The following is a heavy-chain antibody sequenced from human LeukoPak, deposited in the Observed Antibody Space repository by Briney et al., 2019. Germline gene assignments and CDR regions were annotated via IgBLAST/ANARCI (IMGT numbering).Heavy chain of an antibody. CDR3: AVSSSTADFDP. CDR1: GGCISSGSYY. J-gene: IGHJ5*02. V-gene: IGHV4-61*02. D-gene: IGHD6-6*01. CDR2: IYTSGST. Sequence: SQTLSLTCTVSGGCISSGSYYWSWVRQPAGKGLEWIGRIYTSGSTDYNPSLKSRVTISVDTSRNQFSLKLTSVTAADTAVYYCAVSSSTADFDPWGQGTLVTVSS.